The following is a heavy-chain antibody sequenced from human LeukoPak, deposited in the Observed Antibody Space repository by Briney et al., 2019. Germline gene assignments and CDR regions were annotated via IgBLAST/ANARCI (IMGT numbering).Heavy chain of an antibody. D-gene: IGHD2-21*01. V-gene: IGHV3-48*04. CDR3: ARTPMGVVVPFDF. Sequence: GGSLRLSCEASGFSFSTFSMNWVRQAPGKGLEWLSYISNSQTKIYYADSVRGRFTISRDNAKNSLYLQMDSLRVEDSGLYYCARTPMGVVVPFDFWGQGTLVTVSP. J-gene: IGHJ4*02. CDR1: GFSFSTFS. CDR2: ISNSQTKI.